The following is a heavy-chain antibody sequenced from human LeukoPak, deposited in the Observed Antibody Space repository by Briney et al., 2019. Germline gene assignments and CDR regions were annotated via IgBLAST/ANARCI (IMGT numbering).Heavy chain of an antibody. CDR3: AKEEGVSYYCSVGRSQGEAHMDV. CDR1: GFTFSSYG. CDR2: IRYDGSNK. V-gene: IGHV3-30*02. J-gene: IGHJ6*03. D-gene: IGHD3-10*01. Sequence: GGSLRLSCAASGFTFSSYGMHWVRQAPGKGLEWVACIRYDGSNKYYADSVKGRFTISRDNSKNTLYLQMNSLRAEDTAVYNCAKEEGVSYYCSVGRSQGEAHMDVEGKGTTVTISS.